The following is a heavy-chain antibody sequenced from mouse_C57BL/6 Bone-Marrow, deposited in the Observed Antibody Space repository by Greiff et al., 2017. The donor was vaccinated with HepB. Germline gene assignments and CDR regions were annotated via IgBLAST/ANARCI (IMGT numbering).Heavy chain of an antibody. CDR3: ARNPPLLRSYAMDY. Sequence: EVQLQQSGPELVKPGASVKISCKASGYTFTDYYMNWVKQSHGKSLEWIGDINPNNGGTSYNQKFKGKATLTVDKSSSTAYMELRSLTSEDSAVYYCARNPPLLRSYAMDYWGQGTSVTVSS. V-gene: IGHV1-26*01. D-gene: IGHD1-1*01. CDR1: GYTFTDYY. J-gene: IGHJ4*01. CDR2: INPNNGGT.